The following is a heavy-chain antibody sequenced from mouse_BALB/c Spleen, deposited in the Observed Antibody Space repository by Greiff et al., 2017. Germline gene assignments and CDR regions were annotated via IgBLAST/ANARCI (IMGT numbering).Heavy chain of an antibody. D-gene: IGHD1-1*01. J-gene: IGHJ2*01. Sequence: EVMLVESGGGLVQPGGSRKLSCAASGFTFSDYGMAWVRQAPGKGPEWVAFISNLAYSIYYADTVTGRFTISRENAKNTLYLEMSSLRSEDTAMYYCARDSRYYAFDYWGQGTTLTVSS. CDR1: GFTFSDYG. V-gene: IGHV5-15*02. CDR2: ISNLAYSI. CDR3: ARDSRYYAFDY.